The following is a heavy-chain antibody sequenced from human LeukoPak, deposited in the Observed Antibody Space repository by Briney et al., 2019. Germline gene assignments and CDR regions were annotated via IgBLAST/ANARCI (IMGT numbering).Heavy chain of an antibody. V-gene: IGHV3-21*01. D-gene: IGHD3-10*01. CDR1: GFTLSSYE. Sequence: GGSLRLSCTVSGFTLSSYEMTWFRQAPGKGLEWVSSIGYGGSDTHYADSVKGRFTISRDNAKNSLYLQMNSLRAEDTAVYYCARDNEGRYMVRGVIITSAGPNAFDIWGQGTMVTVSS. CDR2: IGYGGSDT. J-gene: IGHJ3*02. CDR3: ARDNEGRYMVRGVIITSAGPNAFDI.